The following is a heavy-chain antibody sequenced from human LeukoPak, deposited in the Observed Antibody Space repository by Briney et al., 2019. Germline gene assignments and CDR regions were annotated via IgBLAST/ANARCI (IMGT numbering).Heavy chain of an antibody. CDR2: IYYSGST. CDR1: GGSISSYY. V-gene: IGHV4-59*01. CDR3: ASTPLRIYNWNDSDRYYYDYMDV. Sequence: SETLSLTCTVSGGSISSYYWSWIRQPPGKGLEWIGYIYYSGSTNYKPSLKSRVTISVDTSKNQFSLKLSSVTAEDTAVYYCASTPLRIYNWNDSDRYYYDYMDVWGKGTTVTVSS. D-gene: IGHD1-20*01. J-gene: IGHJ6*03.